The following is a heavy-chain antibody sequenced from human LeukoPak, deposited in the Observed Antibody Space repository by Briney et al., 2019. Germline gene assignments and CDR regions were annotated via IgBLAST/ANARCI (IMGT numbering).Heavy chain of an antibody. CDR2: IGTAGDT. Sequence: GGSLRLSCAASGFTFSSYDMHWVRQATGKGLEWVSAIGTAGDTYYPGSVKGRFTISRENAKNSLYLQMNSLRAGDTAVYYCAKESVTIFGVVISYFDYWGQGTLVTVSS. V-gene: IGHV3-13*01. CDR3: AKESVTIFGVVISYFDY. CDR1: GFTFSSYD. J-gene: IGHJ4*02. D-gene: IGHD3-3*01.